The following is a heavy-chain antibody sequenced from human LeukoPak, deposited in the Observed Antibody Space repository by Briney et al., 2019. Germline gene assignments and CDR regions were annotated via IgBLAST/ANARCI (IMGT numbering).Heavy chain of an antibody. Sequence: PGGSLRLSCAASGFNFSSYGMHWVRQAPGKGLEWVAVISFDGSNKYYADSVKGRFTISRDNLKNTLYLQMNSLRAEDTAVYYCAKGYSSGYCSDAFDVWGQGTMVTVSS. CDR3: AKGYSSGYCSDAFDV. V-gene: IGHV3-30*18. D-gene: IGHD3-22*01. CDR2: ISFDGSNK. J-gene: IGHJ3*01. CDR1: GFNFSSYG.